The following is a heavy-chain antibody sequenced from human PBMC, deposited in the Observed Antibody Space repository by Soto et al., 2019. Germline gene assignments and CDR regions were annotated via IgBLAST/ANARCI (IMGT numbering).Heavy chain of an antibody. D-gene: IGHD4-17*01. Sequence: QGQLVESGGGVVQPGRSLRLSYAASGFTFGSYAMHWVRQAPGKGREWVAVISYDGSNKYYADSVKGRFTISRDNSKNTLYLQMNSLRAEDTAVYYCARDLYGDYLLGYWGQGTLVTVSS. CDR1: GFTFGSYA. J-gene: IGHJ4*02. CDR3: ARDLYGDYLLGY. CDR2: ISYDGSNK. V-gene: IGHV3-30-3*01.